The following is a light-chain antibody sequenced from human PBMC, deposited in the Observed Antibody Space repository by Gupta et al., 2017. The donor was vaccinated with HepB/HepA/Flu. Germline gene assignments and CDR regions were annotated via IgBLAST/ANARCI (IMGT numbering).Light chain of an antibody. V-gene: IGKV3-15*01. CDR1: QSVSSN. J-gene: IGKJ1*01. CDR2: GAS. Sequence: EVVITEPPATLSVSPGERATLSCRASQSVSSNLAWYQQKPGQAPRLLIYGASTRATGIPARFSGSGSGTEFTLTISSLQSEDFAVYYCQQYNNWPETFGQGTKVEIK. CDR3: QQYNNWPET.